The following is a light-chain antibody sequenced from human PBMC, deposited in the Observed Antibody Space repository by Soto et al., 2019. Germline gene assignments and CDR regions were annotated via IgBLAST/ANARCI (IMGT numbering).Light chain of an antibody. CDR2: GAS. CDR1: QSVSSSY. J-gene: IGKJ4*01. Sequence: EIVLTQSPGTLSLSPGERATLSCRASQSVSSSYLAWYQQKPGQAPRLLIYGASSRATGIPDRFSGSGSGTDFTLTISRLEPEDLAVYYCQDYGSSLLTFGGGTKVAIK. V-gene: IGKV3-20*01. CDR3: QDYGSSLLT.